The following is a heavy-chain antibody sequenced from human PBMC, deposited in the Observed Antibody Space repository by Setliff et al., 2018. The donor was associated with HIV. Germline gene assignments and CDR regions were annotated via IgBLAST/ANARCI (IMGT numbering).Heavy chain of an antibody. Sequence: GSLRLSCVASGLTFNRYWMSWVRQPPGKGLEWVGNVDYTGSTYYNPSLKSRVTISVDTSKNQFSLKLSSVTAADTAVYYCARVSYDYASYYMDVWGKGTTVTVSS. CDR2: VDYTGST. D-gene: IGHD3-16*01. CDR3: ARVSYDYASYYMDV. V-gene: IGHV4-4*02. J-gene: IGHJ6*03. CDR1: GLTFNRYW.